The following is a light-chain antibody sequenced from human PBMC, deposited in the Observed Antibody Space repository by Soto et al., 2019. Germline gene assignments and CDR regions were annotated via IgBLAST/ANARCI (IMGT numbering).Light chain of an antibody. CDR2: EGS. Sequence: QSGLTQPRSVSGSPGQSVTISCTGTSSDVGSYNGVSWYQQPPGTAPKLIIYEGSTRPSGVPDRFSGSKSGNSASLTISGLQAEDEADYYCNSYTIAGTYVFGTGTKVTVL. CDR3: NSYTIAGTYV. J-gene: IGLJ1*01. CDR1: SSDVGSYNG. V-gene: IGLV2-18*02.